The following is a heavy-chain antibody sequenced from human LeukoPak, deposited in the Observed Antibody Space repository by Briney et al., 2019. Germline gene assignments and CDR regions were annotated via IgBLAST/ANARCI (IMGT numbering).Heavy chain of an antibody. D-gene: IGHD4-17*01. V-gene: IGHV1-18*01. CDR1: GYTFTSYG. J-gene: IGHJ4*02. CDR2: ISAYNGNT. CDR3: ARDPDDYGDSYYFDY. Sequence: ASVKVSCKASGYTFTSYGISWVRQAPGQGLEWMGWISAYNGNTNYAQKLQGRVTMTTDTSTSTAYMELRSLRSEDTAVYYCARDPDDYGDSYYFDYWGQGTLVTVSS.